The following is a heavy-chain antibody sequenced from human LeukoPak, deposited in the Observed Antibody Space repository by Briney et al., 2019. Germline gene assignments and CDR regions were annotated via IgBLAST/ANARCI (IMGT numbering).Heavy chain of an antibody. CDR3: VRDWDHFDFDS. CDR1: GFTFSNYW. J-gene: IGHJ5*01. Sequence: GSLRLSCAASGFTFSNYWMHWVRQAPGKGLVWVSRIKGDGSHTIYADSVKGRSTISRDNAKNTLYLQMKSLRAEDTAVYYCVRDWDHFDFDSWGQGTLVTVSS. D-gene: IGHD3-9*01. V-gene: IGHV3-74*01. CDR2: IKGDGSHT.